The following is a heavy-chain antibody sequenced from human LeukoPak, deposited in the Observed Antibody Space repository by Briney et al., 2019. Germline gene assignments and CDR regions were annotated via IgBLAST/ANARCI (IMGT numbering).Heavy chain of an antibody. CDR2: IYPGESDI. Sequence: GESLKISCKVSGYNFMTYWIGWVRQMPGKGLEWMGIIYPGESDIRYSPSFQGQVTISADKSISTAYLQWSSLEASDTAIYYRARASGDGRFDYWGQGTLVTVSS. CDR3: ARASGDGRFDY. V-gene: IGHV5-51*01. CDR1: GYNFMTYW. J-gene: IGHJ4*02. D-gene: IGHD4-17*01.